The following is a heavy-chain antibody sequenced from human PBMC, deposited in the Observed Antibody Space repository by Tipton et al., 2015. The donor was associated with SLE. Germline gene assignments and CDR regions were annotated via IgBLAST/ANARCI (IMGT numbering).Heavy chain of an antibody. D-gene: IGHD5-12*01. CDR2: MSYSGST. CDR1: GGSIGSFY. J-gene: IGHJ4*02. CDR3: ARGGVGGYDYFDH. V-gene: IGHV4-31*03. Sequence: TLSLTCTVSGGSIGSFYWTWIRQHPGKGLEWIGHMSYSGSTYYNPSLKSRITISVDTSKNHFSLKLSSVTAADTAVYYCARGGVGGYDYFDHWGQGTLVTVSS.